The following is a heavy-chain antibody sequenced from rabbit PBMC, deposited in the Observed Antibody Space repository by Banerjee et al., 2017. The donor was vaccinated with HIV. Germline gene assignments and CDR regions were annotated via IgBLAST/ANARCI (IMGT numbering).Heavy chain of an antibody. Sequence: QSLEESRGDLVKPGASLTLTCTASGFDFSSNAMCWVRQAPGKGLEWIACIYAGSSGSTYYASWAKGRFTISKTSSTTVTLQMTSLTAADTATYFCARSYGGSSNWDLRGQGTLVTVS. CDR3: ARSYGGSSNWDL. D-gene: IGHD8-1*01. CDR2: IYAGSSGST. CDR1: GFDFSSNA. J-gene: IGHJ4*01. V-gene: IGHV1S40*01.